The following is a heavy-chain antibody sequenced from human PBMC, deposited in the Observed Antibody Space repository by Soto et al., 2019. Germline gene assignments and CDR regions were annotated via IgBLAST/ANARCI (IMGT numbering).Heavy chain of an antibody. CDR1: GGSFSGYY. CDR2: INHSGST. D-gene: IGHD1-26*01. Sequence: QVQLQQWGAGLLKPSETLSLTCAVYGGSFSGYYWSWIRQPPGKGLEWIGEINHSGSTNYNPSLKSRVTISVDTSKNQFSLKLSSVTAADTAVYYCARAENSGSYCPDAFDIWGQGTMVTVSS. J-gene: IGHJ3*02. CDR3: ARAENSGSYCPDAFDI. V-gene: IGHV4-34*01.